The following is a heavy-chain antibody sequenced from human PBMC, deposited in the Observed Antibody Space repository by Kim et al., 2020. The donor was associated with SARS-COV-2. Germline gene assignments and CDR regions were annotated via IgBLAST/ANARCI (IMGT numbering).Heavy chain of an antibody. CDR1: GFPFNTCW. J-gene: IGHJ4*02. Sequence: GGSLRLSCAASGFPFNTCWMSWVRQAPGKGLEWVAHIKEDGSEKSYVDSVKGRCTISRDNDKSSLYLQMNSLRAEDTALYYCTRDYWSGPGDYWGQGTLVSVSS. V-gene: IGHV3-7*01. CDR2: IKEDGSEK. CDR3: TRDYWSGPGDY. D-gene: IGHD3-3*01.